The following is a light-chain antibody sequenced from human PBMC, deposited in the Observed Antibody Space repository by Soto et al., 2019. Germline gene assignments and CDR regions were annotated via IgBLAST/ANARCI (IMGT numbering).Light chain of an antibody. Sequence: EIVLMQSPGTLSLSPGERATLSCRASQSVSSSYLAWYQQKPGQAPRLLIYGASSRATGIPDRFSGIGSGTDFTLTISRLEPEDFAVYYCQQYGSSPWTFGQGTKVDI. CDR3: QQYGSSPWT. V-gene: IGKV3-20*01. J-gene: IGKJ1*01. CDR1: QSVSSSY. CDR2: GAS.